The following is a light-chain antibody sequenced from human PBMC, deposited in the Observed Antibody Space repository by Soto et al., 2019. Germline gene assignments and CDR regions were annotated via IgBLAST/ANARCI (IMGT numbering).Light chain of an antibody. Sequence: HSVLTQPASVSGSPVQSLAISFTGTRIDVGAYNYVSWYQQHPGKAHKLMISEVTNRPSGVSDRFSGSKSGNTASLTISGLQAEDEADYYCSSFTSRFTFVFGTGTKV. CDR2: EVT. V-gene: IGLV2-14*01. J-gene: IGLJ1*01. CDR1: RIDVGAYNY. CDR3: SSFTSRFTFV.